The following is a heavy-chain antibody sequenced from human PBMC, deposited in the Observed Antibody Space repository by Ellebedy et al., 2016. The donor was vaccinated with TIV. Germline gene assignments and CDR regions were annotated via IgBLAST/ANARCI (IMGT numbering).Heavy chain of an antibody. CDR2: IIPILGTA. Sequence: SVKVSXKASGGTFSSYAISWVRQAPGQGLEWVGGIIPILGTANYAQRFQGRVTITADESTSTAYMELSSLRSDDTAVYYCVSLAYNWNYVGVGYYFDYWGQGTLVTVSS. V-gene: IGHV1-69*13. CDR3: VSLAYNWNYVGVGYYFDY. D-gene: IGHD1-7*01. J-gene: IGHJ4*02. CDR1: GGTFSSYA.